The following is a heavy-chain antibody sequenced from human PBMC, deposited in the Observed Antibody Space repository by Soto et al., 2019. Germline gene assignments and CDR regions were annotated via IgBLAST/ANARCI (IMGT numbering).Heavy chain of an antibody. V-gene: IGHV3-30-3*01. CDR2: ISYDDGDNK. CDR1: GFTFSSCT. J-gene: IGHJ4*02. CDR3: ARTTVVSGTPDFDY. D-gene: IGHD4-4*01. Sequence: QVQLVESWGGLVPPGRSLRLSCAASGFTFSSCTMHWVRQAPGKGLEGVAVISYDDGDNKYYADYVKVRFTISRDNSKNTLYLQMNSLRPEDTAVYYCARTTVVSGTPDFDYWGQGTLVTVSS.